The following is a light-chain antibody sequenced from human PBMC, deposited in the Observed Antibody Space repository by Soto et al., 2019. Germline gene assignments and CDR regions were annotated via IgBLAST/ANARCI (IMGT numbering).Light chain of an antibody. CDR3: QQYNNRPYT. CDR1: QSVSSN. CDR2: GAS. J-gene: IGKJ2*01. V-gene: IGKV3-15*01. Sequence: EIVMTQSPATLSVSPGERATLSCRASQSVSSNLAWYQQKPGKAPRLLIYGASTRATGVPARFSGSGSGTEFILTISSLQSEDFAVYYCQQYNNRPYTFGQGTKLEIK.